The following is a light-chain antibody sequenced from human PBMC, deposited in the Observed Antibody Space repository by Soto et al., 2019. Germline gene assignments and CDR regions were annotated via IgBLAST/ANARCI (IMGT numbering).Light chain of an antibody. V-gene: IGLV2-14*01. CDR3: SSYTSSNTYV. J-gene: IGLJ1*01. Sequence: QSVLTQPASVSGSPGQSITISCTGTSSDVGGYNYVSWYQQHPGKAPKLMIYDVSNRPSGVSSRFSASKSGNTASLTISGLQAEDEADYYCSSYTSSNTYVFGTGTKVTVL. CDR1: SSDVGGYNY. CDR2: DVS.